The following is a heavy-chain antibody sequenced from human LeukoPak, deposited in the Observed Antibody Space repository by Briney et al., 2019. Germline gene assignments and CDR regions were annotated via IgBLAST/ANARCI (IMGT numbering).Heavy chain of an antibody. V-gene: IGHV4-39*02. D-gene: IGHD6-19*01. CDR2: IYYSGTT. CDR3: ARYSSGHWFDP. J-gene: IGHJ5*02. Sequence: KSSETLSLTCTVSGGSISNSGYYWAWIRQPPGKGLEWIGNIYYSGTTSYNPSLESRVTISVDTSKNHFSLKLTSETAADTAVYYCARYSSGHWFDPWGQGTLVTVSS. CDR1: GGSISNSGYY.